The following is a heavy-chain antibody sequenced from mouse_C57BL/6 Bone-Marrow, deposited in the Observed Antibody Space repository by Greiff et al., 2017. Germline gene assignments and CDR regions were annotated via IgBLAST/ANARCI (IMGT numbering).Heavy chain of an antibody. J-gene: IGHJ3*01. D-gene: IGHD2-5*01. CDR3: ARVTYSNPWFAY. Sequence: EVKLVESGGGLVQPGGSLKLSCAASGFTFSDYYMYWVRQTPEKRLEWVAYISNGGGSTYSPDTVKGRFTISRDNAKNTLYLQMSRLKSEDTAMYYCARVTYSNPWFAYWGQGTLVTVSA. CDR2: ISNGGGST. CDR1: GFTFSDYY. V-gene: IGHV5-12*01.